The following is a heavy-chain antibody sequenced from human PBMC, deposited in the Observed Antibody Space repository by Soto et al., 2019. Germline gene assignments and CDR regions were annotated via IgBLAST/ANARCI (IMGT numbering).Heavy chain of an antibody. Sequence: QVQLVQSGAEVKKPGSSVKVSCKASGGTFNTYNSNWVRQAPGQGLEWMGGILPIFGTTNYAQRFQGRVTITADDSTSTAYMELSSLRSEDTAVYYCASDETGDSYYYYYGMDVWGQGTTVTVTS. CDR2: ILPIFGTT. CDR1: GGTFNTYN. CDR3: ASDETGDSYYYYYGMDV. D-gene: IGHD7-27*01. V-gene: IGHV1-69*01. J-gene: IGHJ6*02.